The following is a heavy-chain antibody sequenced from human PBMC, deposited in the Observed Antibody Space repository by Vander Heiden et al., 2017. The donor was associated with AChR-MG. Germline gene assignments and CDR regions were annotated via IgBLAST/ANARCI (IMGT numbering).Heavy chain of an antibody. D-gene: IGHD6-13*01. V-gene: IGHV4-34*01. CDR2: INQRGGT. J-gene: IGHJ4*02. CDR3: ARLHLSSSWYLDY. CDR1: GGSFSGYY. Sequence: QVQLQQWGAGLLKPSETLSLTCAVYGGSFSGYYWSWIRQPPGRWLEGIVEINQRGGTNYNPSLKMRVTISVDTSKNQFSLKLSSVTAADTAVYYCARLHLSSSWYLDYWGQGTLVTVSS.